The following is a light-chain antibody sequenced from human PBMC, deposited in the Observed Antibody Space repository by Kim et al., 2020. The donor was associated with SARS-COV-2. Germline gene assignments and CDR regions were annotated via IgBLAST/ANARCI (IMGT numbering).Light chain of an antibody. V-gene: IGKV3-15*01. CDR3: QQHNDWVT. CDR1: QSIRIN. J-gene: IGKJ4*01. Sequence: SVSPGERVILSCRASQSIRINLAWYQQKPGQTPRLLIYGASTRATGIPVRFSGSGSGTEFTLTISSLQSEDFAVYYCQQHNDWVTFGGGTKVDIK. CDR2: GAS.